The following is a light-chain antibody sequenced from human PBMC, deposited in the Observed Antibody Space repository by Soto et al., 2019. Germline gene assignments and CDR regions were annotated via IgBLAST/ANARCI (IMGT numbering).Light chain of an antibody. J-gene: IGLJ1*01. V-gene: IGLV4-69*01. CDR2: LNSDGSH. CDR1: SGHSSYA. CDR3: QTWGTGIHYV. Sequence: QLVLTQSPSASASLGASVKLTCTLSSGHSSYAIAWHLQQPEKGPRYLMKLNSDGSHSKGDGIPDRFSGSSSGAERYLTISSLQSEDEADYYCQTWGTGIHYVFGTGTKLTVL.